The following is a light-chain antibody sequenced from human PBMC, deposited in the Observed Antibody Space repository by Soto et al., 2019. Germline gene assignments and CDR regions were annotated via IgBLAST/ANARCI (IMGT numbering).Light chain of an antibody. CDR1: QSVSSSY. CDR3: QQYGSSPPYT. J-gene: IGKJ2*01. CDR2: GAS. V-gene: IGKV3-20*01. Sequence: EIVLTQSPGTLSLSPGERATLSCRASQSVSSSYLAWYQQKPGQAPRLLIYGASSRATGIPDRFSGSGSGTDFTLTISRLEPEDFALYYCQQYGSSPPYTFDQGTKLEIK.